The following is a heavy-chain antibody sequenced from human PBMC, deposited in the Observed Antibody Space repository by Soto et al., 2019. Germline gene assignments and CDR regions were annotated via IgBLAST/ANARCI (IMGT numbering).Heavy chain of an antibody. D-gene: IGHD3-16*01. CDR1: GFTFGDYA. V-gene: IGHV3-49*03. Sequence: EVQLVESGGDLVQPGRSLRLSCTTSGFTFGDYAVSWLRQAPGKGLEWVSFIRSKASGGTAEYAASVKGRFTISRDDSKSIAYLQMNSLKTEDTAVYYCTSDRLGVRAFDMWGQGTMVTVSS. J-gene: IGHJ3*02. CDR3: TSDRLGVRAFDM. CDR2: IRSKASGGTA.